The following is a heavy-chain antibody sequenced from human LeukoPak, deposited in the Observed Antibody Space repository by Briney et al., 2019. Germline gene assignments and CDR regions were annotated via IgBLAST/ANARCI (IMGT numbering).Heavy chain of an antibody. Sequence: SETPSLTCTVSNGSISSGDYYWSWIRQPPGKGLEWIGYIYHSGSTHYNPSLKSRVTISVDRSKNQFSLKLSSVTAADTAVYYCARAPSVEGSDYWGQGTLVTVSS. CDR2: IYHSGST. J-gene: IGHJ4*02. V-gene: IGHV4-30-4*08. CDR3: ARAPSVEGSDY. CDR1: NGSISSGDYY. D-gene: IGHD4-23*01.